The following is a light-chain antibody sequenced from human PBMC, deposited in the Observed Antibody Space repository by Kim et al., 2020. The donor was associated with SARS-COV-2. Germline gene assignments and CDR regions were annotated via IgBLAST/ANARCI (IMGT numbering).Light chain of an antibody. CDR1: SLRSYY. CDR2: GKN. CDR3: NSRDSSGNHRGV. Sequence: SSELTQDPAVSVALGRTVRITCQGDSLRSYYASWYQQKPGQAPVLVIYGKNNRPSGIPDRFSGSSSGNTASLTITGAQAEDEADYYCNSRDSSGNHRGVF. J-gene: IGLJ2*01. V-gene: IGLV3-19*01.